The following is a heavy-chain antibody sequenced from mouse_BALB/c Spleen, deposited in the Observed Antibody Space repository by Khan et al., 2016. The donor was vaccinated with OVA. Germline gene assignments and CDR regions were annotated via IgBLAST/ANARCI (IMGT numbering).Heavy chain of an antibody. J-gene: IGHJ3*01. CDR3: ARSPYGNFAY. V-gene: IGHV5-9-3*01. D-gene: IGHD2-1*01. CDR2: ISSDGDYT. CDR1: GFTFSTYA. Sequence: EVQLVESGGGLVKPGGSPKLSCAASGFTFSTYAMSWVRQTPEKRLEWVATISSDGDYTYFPDNVTGRFTISRDNAKNTLCLQMTSLRSEDTAMYYGARSPYGNFAYWGQGTLVTVSA.